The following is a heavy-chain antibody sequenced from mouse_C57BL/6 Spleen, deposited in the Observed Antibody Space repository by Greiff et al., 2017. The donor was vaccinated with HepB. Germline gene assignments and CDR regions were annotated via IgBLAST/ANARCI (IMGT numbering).Heavy chain of an antibody. V-gene: IGHV5-17*01. CDR2: ISSGSSTI. CDR3: ARRSNYEYFDV. Sequence: EVKLVESGGGLVKPGGSLKLSCAASGFTFSDYGMHWVRQAPEKGLEWVAYISSGSSTIYYADTVKGRFTISRDNAKNTLFLQMTSLRSEDTAMYYCARRSNYEYFDVWGTGTTVTVSS. D-gene: IGHD2-5*01. CDR1: GFTFSDYG. J-gene: IGHJ1*03.